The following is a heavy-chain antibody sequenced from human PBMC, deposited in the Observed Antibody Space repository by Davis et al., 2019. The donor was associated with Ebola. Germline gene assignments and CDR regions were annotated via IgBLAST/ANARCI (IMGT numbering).Heavy chain of an antibody. J-gene: IGHJ5*02. D-gene: IGHD3-10*01. Sequence: AASVKVSCKASGGTFSSYAISWVRQAPGQGLEWMGRIIPILGIANYAQKFQGRVTITADKSTSTAYMELSSLRSEDTAVYYCATMAMYNWFDPWGQGTLVTVSS. CDR3: ATMAMYNWFDP. V-gene: IGHV1-69*04. CDR1: GGTFSSYA. CDR2: IIPILGIA.